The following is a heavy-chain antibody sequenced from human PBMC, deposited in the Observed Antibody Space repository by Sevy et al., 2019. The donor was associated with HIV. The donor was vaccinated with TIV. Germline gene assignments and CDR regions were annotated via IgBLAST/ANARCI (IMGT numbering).Heavy chain of an antibody. V-gene: IGHV3-30*18. CDR1: GFTFSSYG. D-gene: IGHD2-2*01. CDR3: AKGAVPAAMYYYYYGMDV. CDR2: ISYDGSNK. J-gene: IGHJ6*02. Sequence: LSLTCAASGFTFSSYGMHWVRQAPGKGLEWVAVISYDGSNKNYADSVKGRFTISRDNSKNTLYLQMNSLRAEDTAVYYCAKGAVPAAMYYYYYGMDVWGQGTTVTVSS.